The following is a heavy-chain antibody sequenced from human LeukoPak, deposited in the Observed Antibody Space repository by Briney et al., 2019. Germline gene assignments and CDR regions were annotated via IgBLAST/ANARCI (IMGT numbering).Heavy chain of an antibody. CDR2: INSDGSST. J-gene: IGHJ5*02. CDR3: ASMICSSASCYSHDYNWFDP. V-gene: IGHV3-74*01. D-gene: IGHD2-2*01. CDR1: GFTFSSYW. Sequence: TGGSLRLSCAASGFTFSSYWMHWVRQAPGKGLVWVSRINSDGSSTSYADSVKGRFTISRDNAKNTLYLQMNSLRAEDTAVYYCASMICSSASCYSHDYNWFDPWGQGTLVTVSS.